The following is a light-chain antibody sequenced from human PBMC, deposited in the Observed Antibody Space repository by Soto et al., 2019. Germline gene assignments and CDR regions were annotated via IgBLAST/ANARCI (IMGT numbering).Light chain of an antibody. V-gene: IGKV3-15*01. CDR3: QQYKDWPTT. Sequence: EIVMTQSPATLSVSPGERATLSCGASQSLSATVAWYHQKSGQAPRLLPYSASIRATGVPARFSGSGSGTDFTLTITSLQSEDFGVYYCQQYKDWPTTFGQGTKVDIK. J-gene: IGKJ1*01. CDR2: SAS. CDR1: QSLSAT.